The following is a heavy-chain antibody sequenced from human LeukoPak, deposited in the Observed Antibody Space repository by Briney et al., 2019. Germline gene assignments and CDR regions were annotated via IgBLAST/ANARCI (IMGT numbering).Heavy chain of an antibody. V-gene: IGHV1-3*01. Sequence: ASVKVSCKASGGTFSSYAISWVRQAPGQGLEWMGWISPDNGIIKYSQKFQGRVTITRDTSASTAYMELSSLRSEDTAVYYCAVRGVTACLDPWGQGTLVTVSS. CDR2: ISPDNGII. D-gene: IGHD3-10*01. J-gene: IGHJ5*02. CDR3: AVRGVTACLDP. CDR1: GGTFSSYA.